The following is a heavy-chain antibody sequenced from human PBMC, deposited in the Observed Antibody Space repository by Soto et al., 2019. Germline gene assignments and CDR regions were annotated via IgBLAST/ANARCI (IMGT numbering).Heavy chain of an antibody. V-gene: IGHV3-74*01. CDR2: ISSDGTNT. CDR3: AMNDSSGVYGMDV. CDR1: GFPFSSYW. Sequence: GGSLRLSCAASGFASGFPFSSYWMHWVRQVPGKGLVWVSRISSDGTNTNYADSVKGRFTISRDNAKNTLYLQMNSLRAEDTAVYYCAMNDSSGVYGMDVWGQGTTVTVSS. D-gene: IGHD3-22*01. J-gene: IGHJ6*02.